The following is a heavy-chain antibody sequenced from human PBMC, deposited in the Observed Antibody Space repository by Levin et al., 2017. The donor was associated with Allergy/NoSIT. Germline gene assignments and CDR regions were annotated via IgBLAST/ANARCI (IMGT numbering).Heavy chain of an antibody. CDR1: GGSIISYY. CDR2: IYYSGST. D-gene: IGHD6-19*01. CDR3: ASSPNIRSSGFDS. V-gene: IGHV4-59*01. J-gene: IGHJ4*02. Sequence: GSLRLSCTVSGGSIISYYWSWIRQPPGKGLEWIGYIYYSGSTNYNPSLKSRVTTSVDTSKNHFSLKLSSVTAADTAVYYCASSPNIRSSGFDSWGQGTLVTVSS.